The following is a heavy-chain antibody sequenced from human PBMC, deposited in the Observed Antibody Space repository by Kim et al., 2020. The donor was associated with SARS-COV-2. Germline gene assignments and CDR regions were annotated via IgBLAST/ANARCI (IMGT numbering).Heavy chain of an antibody. CDR3: ARSIGYCSSTSCYGLVNWFDP. CDR1: GYSFTSYW. V-gene: IGHV5-10-1*01. CDR2: IDPSDSYT. Sequence: GESLKISCKGSGYSFTSYWISWVRQMPGKGLEWMGRIDPSDSYTNYSPSFQGHVTISADKSISTAYLQWSSLKASDTAMYYCARSIGYCSSTSCYGLVNWFDPWGQGTLVTVSS. J-gene: IGHJ5*02. D-gene: IGHD2-2*01.